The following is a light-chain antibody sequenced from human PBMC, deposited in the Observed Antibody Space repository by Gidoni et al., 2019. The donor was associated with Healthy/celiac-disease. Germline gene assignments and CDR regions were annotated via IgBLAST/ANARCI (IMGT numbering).Light chain of an antibody. J-gene: IGKJ5*01. CDR1: QSVSSY. CDR3: QQRSNWPIT. Sequence: EIVLTQSPATLSLSPGERATLSCRASQSVSSYLAWYQQKPGQAPRLLIYDASNRATGIPARFSGSGSGTDFTLTISRLEPEDFAVYYCQQRSNWPITFXXXTRLEIK. V-gene: IGKV3-11*01. CDR2: DAS.